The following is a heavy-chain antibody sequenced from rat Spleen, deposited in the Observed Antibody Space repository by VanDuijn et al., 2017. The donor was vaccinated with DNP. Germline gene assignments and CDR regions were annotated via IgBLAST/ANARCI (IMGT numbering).Heavy chain of an antibody. D-gene: IGHD1-11*01. Sequence: EVQLVESGGGLVQPGRSLKLSCAASKFAFSNYGMAWVRQAPKKGLECVSIISYDGNRIYYRDSVKGRFTISRDNAKSTLYLQMDTLRSEDTATYYCTRPRGSYGGYRVDAWGQGTSVSVSS. CDR1: KFAFSNYG. CDR2: ISYDGNRI. V-gene: IGHV5-7*01. J-gene: IGHJ4*01. CDR3: TRPRGSYGGYRVDA.